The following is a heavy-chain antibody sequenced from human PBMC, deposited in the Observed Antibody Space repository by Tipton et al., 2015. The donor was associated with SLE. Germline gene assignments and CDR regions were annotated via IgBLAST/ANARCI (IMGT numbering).Heavy chain of an antibody. J-gene: IGHJ4*02. Sequence: TLSLTCAVYGGSFSGYYWSWIRQPPGKGLEWIGEINHSGSTNYNPSLKSRVTISVDTSKNQFSLKLSSVTAADTAVYYCARGGGIVVVPAATPYFDYWGQGTLVTVSS. V-gene: IGHV4-34*01. CDR3: ARGGGIVVVPAATPYFDY. CDR1: GGSFSGYY. D-gene: IGHD2-2*01. CDR2: INHSGST.